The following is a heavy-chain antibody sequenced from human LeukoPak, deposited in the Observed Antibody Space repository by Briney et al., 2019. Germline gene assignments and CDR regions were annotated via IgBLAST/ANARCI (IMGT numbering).Heavy chain of an antibody. J-gene: IGHJ4*02. Sequence: GASVKVSCRVSGYTFTNYDINWVRQATGQGLEWMGWMNPDSANTGYAQKFQGRVTMTRDTSTNTAYMELTSLSSEDTAVYYCARGELSDYWGQGTLVTVSS. V-gene: IGHV1-8*01. CDR2: MNPDSANT. CDR1: GYTFTNYD. CDR3: ARGELSDY. D-gene: IGHD1-26*01.